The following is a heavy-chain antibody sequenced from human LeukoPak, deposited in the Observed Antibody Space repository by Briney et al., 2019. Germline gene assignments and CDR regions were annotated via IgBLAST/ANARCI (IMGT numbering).Heavy chain of an antibody. V-gene: IGHV1-2*02. CDR1: GYTFSDYY. CDR3: AREEVPHGFDI. Sequence: ASVKVSCKASGYTFSDYYMQWVRQAPGQGLEWMGWINPNSGATNYAQKFQGRVTMTRDTSISTAYMELSSLRSDDTAVYYCAREEVPHGFDIWGQGTMVTVSS. CDR2: INPNSGAT. J-gene: IGHJ3*02.